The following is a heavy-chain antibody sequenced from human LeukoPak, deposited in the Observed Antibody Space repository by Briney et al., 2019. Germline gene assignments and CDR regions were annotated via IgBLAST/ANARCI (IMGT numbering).Heavy chain of an antibody. V-gene: IGHV1-8*02. Sequence: ASVKVSCKASGYTFISYFVHWVRQAPGQGLEWMGWMNPNSGNSGFAQKFQGRVIMTRNTSIATAYMEVTNLRFDDTAVYYCVDPDRWGQGTLVTVSS. D-gene: IGHD3-22*01. CDR2: MNPNSGNS. CDR3: VDPDR. J-gene: IGHJ1*01. CDR1: GYTFISYF.